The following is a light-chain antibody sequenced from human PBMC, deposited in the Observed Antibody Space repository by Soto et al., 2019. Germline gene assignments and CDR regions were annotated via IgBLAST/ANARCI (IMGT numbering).Light chain of an antibody. CDR1: QSVSSN. CDR3: QQYNNWPRT. J-gene: IGKJ1*01. V-gene: IGKV3-15*01. Sequence: EIVMTQSPATLSVSPGERATLSCRASQSVSSNLAWYQQRPGQAPRLLIYGASTRAAGIPARFSGSGSGTEFTLAISRLQSEDFAVYQCQQYNNWPRTFGQGTKVEIK. CDR2: GAS.